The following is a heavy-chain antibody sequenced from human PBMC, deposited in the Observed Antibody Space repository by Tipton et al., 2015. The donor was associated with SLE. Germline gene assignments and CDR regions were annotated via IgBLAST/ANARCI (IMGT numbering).Heavy chain of an antibody. J-gene: IGHJ3*02. CDR2: IYTSGST. CDR3: AAQKGARAAFDI. D-gene: IGHD3-16*01. Sequence: TLSLTCTVSGGSISSGSYYWSWIRQPAGKGLEWIGRIYTSGSTNYNPSLKSRVTISVDTSKNQFSLKLSSVTAADTAVYYCAAQKGARAAFDIWGQGTMVTVSS. V-gene: IGHV4-61*02. CDR1: GGSISSGSYY.